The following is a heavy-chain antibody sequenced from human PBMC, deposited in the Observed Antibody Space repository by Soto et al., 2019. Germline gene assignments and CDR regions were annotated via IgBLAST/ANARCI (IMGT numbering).Heavy chain of an antibody. V-gene: IGHV4-59*01. D-gene: IGHD5-12*01. CDR2: IYDSGST. Sequence: PSETLSLTCSVSGGSISDYYWSWIWQPPGKGLEWIGYIYDSGSTNYNPSLKSRVTISADTSKNQFSLKLSSVTAADTAVYYCAAVRVATPSHFDYWGQGTLVTVSS. CDR3: AAVRVATPSHFDY. CDR1: GGSISDYY. J-gene: IGHJ4*02.